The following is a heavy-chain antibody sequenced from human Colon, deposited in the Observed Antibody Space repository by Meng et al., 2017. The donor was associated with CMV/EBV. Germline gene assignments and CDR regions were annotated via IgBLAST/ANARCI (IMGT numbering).Heavy chain of an antibody. Sequence: SGLVFSDCAMSWIRQAPGKGLEWVSSLSGSGANTFYADSVKGRFTISRENSKNTLYLQMHNLRAEDTAIYYCTKGRQYSDFWSGQEYWGQGTLVTVSS. J-gene: IGHJ4*02. CDR2: LSGSGANT. CDR1: GLVFSDCA. CDR3: TKGRQYSDFWSGQEY. V-gene: IGHV3-23*01. D-gene: IGHD3-3*01.